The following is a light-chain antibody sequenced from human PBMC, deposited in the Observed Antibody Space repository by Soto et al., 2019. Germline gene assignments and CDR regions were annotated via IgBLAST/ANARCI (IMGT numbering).Light chain of an antibody. CDR3: QQRRNWLRT. V-gene: IGKV3-11*01. Sequence: EIVLTQSPATLSLSPGERATLSCRASQSVGSYLAWYQQKPGQAPRLLIYDTYNRATDIPARFSGSGSGTDFTLTISSLEPEDFAVYYCQQRRNWLRTFGQGTKVDI. CDR1: QSVGSY. J-gene: IGKJ1*01. CDR2: DTY.